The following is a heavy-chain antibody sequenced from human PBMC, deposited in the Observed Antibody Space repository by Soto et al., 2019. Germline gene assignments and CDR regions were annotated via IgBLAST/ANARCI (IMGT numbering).Heavy chain of an antibody. CDR3: ARTIYFGEDGAFNI. CDR1: GGSISDFY. V-gene: IGHV4-4*07. Sequence: QVQLQESGPGLVNPSETLSLICTVSGGSISDFYWSWIRQPAGKGLEWIGRIHTPGSTNINPSLKRRVSLTVHTSRNRLSLTLTSVTAADTAAYYCARTIYFGEDGAFNIWGQGTVVNVSS. D-gene: IGHD3-10*01. CDR2: IHTPGST. J-gene: IGHJ3*02.